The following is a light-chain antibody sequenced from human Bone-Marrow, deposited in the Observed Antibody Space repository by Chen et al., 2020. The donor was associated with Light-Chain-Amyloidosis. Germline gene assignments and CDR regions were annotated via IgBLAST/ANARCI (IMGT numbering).Light chain of an antibody. J-gene: IGLJ1*01. CDR1: SSDVGGDNH. V-gene: IGLV2-14*01. CDR2: EVT. Sequence: QSALPQPASVSGSPGQSLTISSPGTSSDVGGDNHVSWYQQHPDKAPKLMIYEVTNRPSWVPDRFSGSKSDNTASLTISGLQTEDEADYFCSSYTITNTLVFGSGTRVTVL. CDR3: SSYTITNTLV.